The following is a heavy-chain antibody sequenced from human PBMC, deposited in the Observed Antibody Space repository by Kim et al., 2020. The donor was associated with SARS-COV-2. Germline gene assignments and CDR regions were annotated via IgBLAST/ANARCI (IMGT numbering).Heavy chain of an antibody. CDR2: RSSSYI. V-gene: IGHV3-21*01. J-gene: IGHJ4*02. Sequence: RSSSYIYYADSGKGRFTISRDNAKNSLYLQMNSLRAEDTAVYYCARDLGCWGQGTLVTVSS. D-gene: IGHD3-16*01. CDR3: ARDLGC.